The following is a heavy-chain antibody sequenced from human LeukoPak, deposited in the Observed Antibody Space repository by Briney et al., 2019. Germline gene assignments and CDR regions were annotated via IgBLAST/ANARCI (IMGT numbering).Heavy chain of an antibody. D-gene: IGHD6-19*01. Sequence: PAETLSLTCTVSGASLTSSSYYWGWIRQPPGKGREWLGIIYYSGSTYYNPSLKSRVTISVDTSKNQFSLKLSSVTAADTAVYYCARSSRAVAGTLDYWGQGTLVTVSS. CDR2: IYYSGST. CDR1: GASLTSSSYY. V-gene: IGHV4-39*01. CDR3: ARSSRAVAGTLDY. J-gene: IGHJ4*02.